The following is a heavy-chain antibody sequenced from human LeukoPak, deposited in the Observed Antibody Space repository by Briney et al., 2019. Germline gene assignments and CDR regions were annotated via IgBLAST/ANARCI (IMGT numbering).Heavy chain of an antibody. CDR2: MNPNSGNT. D-gene: IGHD6-19*01. V-gene: IGHV1-8*01. CDR3: TRGSSGERDN. Sequence: ASVKVSCKPSVDTLTAGDTDAGPQATGQGLEWMGWMNPNSGNTGYGQSFQGRITMTRDISIGTAYMELSNLTSEDTAIYYCTRGSSGERDNWGQGTLVTVSA. J-gene: IGHJ4*02. CDR1: VDTLTAGD.